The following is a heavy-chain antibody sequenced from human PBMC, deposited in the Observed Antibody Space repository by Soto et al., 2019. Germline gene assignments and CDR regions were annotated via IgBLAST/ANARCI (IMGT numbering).Heavy chain of an antibody. D-gene: IGHD2-15*01. V-gene: IGHV3-23*01. CDR3: AKDIVVVVAATKNAFDI. J-gene: IGHJ3*02. Sequence: GGSLILSCVASGFSLSSHAVSWVRQTPEKGLEWVSSISDSGATSSYADFVKGRFTVSRDNSRNTLYLQMNSLRVEDTAVYYCAKDIVVVVAATKNAFDIWGQGTMVTVSS. CDR2: ISDSGATS. CDR1: GFSLSSHA.